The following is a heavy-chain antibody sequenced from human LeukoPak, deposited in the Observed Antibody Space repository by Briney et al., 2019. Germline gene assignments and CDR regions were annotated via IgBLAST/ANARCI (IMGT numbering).Heavy chain of an antibody. CDR2: IYYSGGT. Sequence: SETLSLTCTVSGASVSSSRYYWGWMRQPPGGGLEWIGIIYYSGGTYYNPSLKSRVTISVDTSKTQFSLKLRSVTAADTAVYYCARGSSWHPDYWGQGTLVTVSS. J-gene: IGHJ4*02. CDR1: GASVSSSRYY. V-gene: IGHV4-39*01. D-gene: IGHD6-13*01. CDR3: ARGSSWHPDY.